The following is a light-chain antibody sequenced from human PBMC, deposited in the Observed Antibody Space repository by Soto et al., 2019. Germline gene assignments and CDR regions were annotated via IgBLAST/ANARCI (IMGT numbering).Light chain of an antibody. CDR2: WAS. CDR3: QRYYGTRLT. J-gene: IGKJ4*01. CDR1: RSVLYSSNHQNY. Sequence: DIVMTQSPDSLAVSLGERAAINCKASRSVLYSSNHQNYLAWYQQIPGQPPKLLIYWASTRESGVPDRFSVSGSGTDFAPTITSLQAEGVAVYYCQRYYGTRLTFGVGTKVDIK. V-gene: IGKV4-1*01.